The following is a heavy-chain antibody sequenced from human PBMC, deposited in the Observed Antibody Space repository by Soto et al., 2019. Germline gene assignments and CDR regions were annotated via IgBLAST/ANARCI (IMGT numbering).Heavy chain of an antibody. J-gene: IGHJ3*02. CDR3: SKARPWTFGGLLPM. D-gene: IGHD3-16*01. CDR1: GLNFGEAW. Sequence: EVQLVESGGGLVNPGGSVRLSCAVSGLNFGEAWMTWVRQAPGKGPEWVGLIRSNINGGTADYAAPVKGSFILSRDDSKSTVYLQMNSLQTDDTAVYYCSKARPWTFGGLLPMWGQGTGVIVSS. CDR2: IRSNINGGTA. V-gene: IGHV3-15*01.